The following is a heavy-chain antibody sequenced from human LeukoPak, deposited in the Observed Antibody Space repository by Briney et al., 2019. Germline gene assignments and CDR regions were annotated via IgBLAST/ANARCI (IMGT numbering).Heavy chain of an antibody. Sequence: ASVKVSCKVVAYDFTGYHIHWVRQAPGQGPEWMGRLNPNTGHAVYAFKFQGRVTITRDTSSNSAYMEVTRLTSDDTALYYCAKDRDGADRIVLWGQGTLVTVSS. V-gene: IGHV1-2*06. CDR1: AYDFTGYH. CDR2: LNPNTGHA. D-gene: IGHD5-24*01. J-gene: IGHJ4*02. CDR3: AKDRDGADRIVL.